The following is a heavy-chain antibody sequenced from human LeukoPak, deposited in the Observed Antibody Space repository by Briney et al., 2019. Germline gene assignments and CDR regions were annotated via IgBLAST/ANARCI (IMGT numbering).Heavy chain of an antibody. Sequence: ASVKVSCKAPGYTFTSYGISWVRQAPGQGLEWMGWISAYNGNTNYAQKFQGRVTITADKSTSTAYMELSSLRSEDTAVYYCARAHIVGATRGTDAFDIWGQGTMVTVSS. CDR1: GYTFTSYG. CDR2: ISAYNGNT. D-gene: IGHD1-26*01. V-gene: IGHV1-18*01. J-gene: IGHJ3*02. CDR3: ARAHIVGATRGTDAFDI.